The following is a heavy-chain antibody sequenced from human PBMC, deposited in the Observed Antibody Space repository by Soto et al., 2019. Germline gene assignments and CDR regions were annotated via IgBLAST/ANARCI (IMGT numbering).Heavy chain of an antibody. J-gene: IGHJ3*01. CDR1: GYSFSFYW. V-gene: IGHV5-51*01. CDR3: ARDSAFEF. CDR2: MYPDDSDT. Sequence: ESLNISCKASGYSFSFYWIGWVRQMPGKGLEWMAIMYPDDSDTRYSPSFQGQVTISADKSISTAYLQWSSLKASDTAMYYCARDSAFEFWGQGKMVAV.